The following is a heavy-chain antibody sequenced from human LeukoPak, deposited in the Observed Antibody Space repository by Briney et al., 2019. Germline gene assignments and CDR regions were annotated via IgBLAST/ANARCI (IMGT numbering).Heavy chain of an antibody. CDR2: IGAGTGT. CDR1: GFTFNTYA. V-gene: IGHV3-23*01. CDR3: AKGGFSSTYHRDALDF. Sequence: GGSLRLSCAASGFTFNTYAMTWVRQAPGKGLVWVSSIGAGTGTYYADSVKGRFTISRDNSNNTLFLQMNNVRAEDTAVYYCAKGGFSSTYHRDALDFWGQGTMVTVSS. D-gene: IGHD2-2*01. J-gene: IGHJ3*01.